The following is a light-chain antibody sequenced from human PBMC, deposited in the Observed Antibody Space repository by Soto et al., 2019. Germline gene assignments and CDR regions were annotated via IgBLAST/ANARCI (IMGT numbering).Light chain of an antibody. CDR3: QQYKSHWT. Sequence: DIQMTQSPSTLSASVGDRVTITCRASQSISSWLAWYQQKPGKAPKLLIYDASSLESGVPSRFSGSGSGTEFTLTISSLQPDDFATYYCQQYKSHWTFGQGTKV. V-gene: IGKV1-5*01. J-gene: IGKJ1*01. CDR2: DAS. CDR1: QSISSW.